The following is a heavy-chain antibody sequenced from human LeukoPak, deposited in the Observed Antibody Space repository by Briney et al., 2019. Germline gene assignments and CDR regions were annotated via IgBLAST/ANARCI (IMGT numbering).Heavy chain of an antibody. CDR3: ARQGAGASYYDPTGLPRGAFDS. J-gene: IGHJ3*02. V-gene: IGHV5-51*01. CDR1: GYIFTNYW. CDR2: ILPGDSDT. D-gene: IGHD3-22*01. Sequence: GESLKISCRASGYIFTNYWIAWVRWMPGEGLQWMGIILPGDSDTRYSPSFRGQVTISAETSTRTAYLQWTSLRASDSAIYYCARQGAGASYYDPTGLPRGAFDSWGQGTTVTVSS.